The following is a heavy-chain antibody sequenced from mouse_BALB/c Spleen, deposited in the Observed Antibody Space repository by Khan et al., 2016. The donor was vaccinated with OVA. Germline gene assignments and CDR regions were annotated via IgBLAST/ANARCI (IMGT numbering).Heavy chain of an antibody. CDR2: IDPAHGNT. Sequence: EAQLVKPGASVKSSSPASAFNIKDTYMHWVKQRPEQGLERIGRIDPAHGNTKSDPKFQGKATITADTSSNTAYKQLSSVTSEDTAVYYGARDGNPCYYAMDYWGQGTSGTVSS. D-gene: IGHD2-1*01. J-gene: IGHJ4*01. CDR3: ARDGNPCYYAMDY. V-gene: IGHV14-3*02. CDR1: AFNIKDTY.